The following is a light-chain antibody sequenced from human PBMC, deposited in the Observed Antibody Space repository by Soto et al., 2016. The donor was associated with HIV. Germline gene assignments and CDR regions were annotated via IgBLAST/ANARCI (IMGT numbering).Light chain of an antibody. CDR2: DDS. V-gene: IGLV3-21*03. CDR1: NIGTKS. CDR3: QVWHSGIENYV. Sequence: ELTQPPSVSVAPGKTARITCGGNNIGTKSVHWYQQKPGQAPVLVVYDDSDRPSGIPERFSGSNSGSAATLTISRVEAGDEADYYCQVWHSGIENYVFGPGTKVTVL. J-gene: IGLJ1*01.